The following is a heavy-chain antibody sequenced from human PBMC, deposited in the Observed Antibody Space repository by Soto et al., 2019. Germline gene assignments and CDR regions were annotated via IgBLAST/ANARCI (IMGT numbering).Heavy chain of an antibody. J-gene: IGHJ4*02. CDR3: TRDLNGGNPFDY. CDR2: IDPGSGKA. CDR1: GYTLTNYA. V-gene: IGHV1-3*01. D-gene: IGHD2-8*01. Sequence: QVQLVQSGAEVKKPGASVRVSCKPSGYTLTNYAIHWVRQAAGQRLEWLGWIDPGSGKATYSQKVQGRIIISRDNSGSTFYMDLSSLTSEDTAVYFCTRDLNGGNPFDYWGQGALVTVSS.